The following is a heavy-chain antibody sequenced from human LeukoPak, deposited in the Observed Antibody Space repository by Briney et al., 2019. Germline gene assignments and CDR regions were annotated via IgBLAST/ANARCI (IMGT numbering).Heavy chain of an antibody. J-gene: IGHJ4*02. CDR2: INPNSGGT. CDR1: GYTFTGYY. V-gene: IGHV1-2*02. CDR3: SLWFGELLEDGPFDY. D-gene: IGHD3-10*01. Sequence: GASVKVSCKASGYTFTGYYMHWVRQAPGQGLEWMGWINPNSGGTNYAQKFQGRVTMTRDTSISTAYMELSRLRSDDTAVYYCSLWFGELLEDGPFDYWGQGTLVTVSS.